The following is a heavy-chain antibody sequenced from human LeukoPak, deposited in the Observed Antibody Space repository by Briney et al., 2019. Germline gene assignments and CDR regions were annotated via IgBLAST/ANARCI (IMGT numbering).Heavy chain of an antibody. J-gene: IGHJ4*02. Sequence: GGSLRLSCAASGFDFSGFYMHWVRQASGRGLEWVGRIRSKPSSYTTVYAASVEGRFTISRDDSKNTAYLQMNSLKAEDTALYYCTRQDCSGGSCSYVDYWGQGTLVTVSS. D-gene: IGHD2-15*01. CDR2: IRSKPSSYTT. CDR1: GFDFSGFY. CDR3: TRQDCSGGSCSYVDY. V-gene: IGHV3-73*01.